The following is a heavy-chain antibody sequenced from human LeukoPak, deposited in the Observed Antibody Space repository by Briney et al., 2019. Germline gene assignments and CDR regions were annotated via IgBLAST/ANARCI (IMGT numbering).Heavy chain of an antibody. V-gene: IGHV1-24*01. J-gene: IGHJ4*02. Sequence: ASVKVSCKVSGYTLTELSMHWVRQAPGKGLEWMGGFDPEDGETIYAQKFQGRVTMTEDTSTDTAYMELSSLRSEDTAVYYCATDLMDTGGYKTFGYWGQGTLVTVSS. CDR3: ATDLMDTGGYKTFGY. CDR2: FDPEDGET. CDR1: GYTLTELS. D-gene: IGHD5-24*01.